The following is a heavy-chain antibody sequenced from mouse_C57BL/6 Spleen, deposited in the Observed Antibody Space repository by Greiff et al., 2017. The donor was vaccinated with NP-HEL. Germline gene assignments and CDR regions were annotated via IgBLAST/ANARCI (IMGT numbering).Heavy chain of an antibody. CDR3: ARTEVYYLDY. D-gene: IGHD1-1*01. V-gene: IGHV1-81*01. Sequence: QVQLQQSGAELARPGASVKLSCKASGYTFTSYGISWVKQRPGQGLEWIGVINPGSGGTNYNEKFKGKATLTADKSSSTAYMQLSSLTSEDSAVYFCARTEVYYLDYWGQGTTLTVSS. J-gene: IGHJ2*01. CDR2: INPGSGGT. CDR1: GYTFTSYG.